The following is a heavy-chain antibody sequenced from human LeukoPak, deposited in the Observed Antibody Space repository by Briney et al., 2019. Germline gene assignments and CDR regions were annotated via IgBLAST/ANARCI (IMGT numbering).Heavy chain of an antibody. Sequence: EASVRVSCKASGYTFTSYDINWVRQAPGQGLEWMGLINPGGDNTDYAQNFQGRVTMTRDTSTSTVYMGLSSLRSEDTAVYYCARIRDGYNDAYDIWGQGTMVTVSS. D-gene: IGHD5-24*01. J-gene: IGHJ3*02. CDR2: INPGGDNT. CDR3: ARIRDGYNDAYDI. V-gene: IGHV1-46*01. CDR1: GYTFTSYD.